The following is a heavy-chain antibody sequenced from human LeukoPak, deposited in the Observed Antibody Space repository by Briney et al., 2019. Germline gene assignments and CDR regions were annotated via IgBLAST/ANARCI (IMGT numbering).Heavy chain of an antibody. V-gene: IGHV3-21*01. CDR1: GFTFSSYS. D-gene: IGHD2-2*03. Sequence: GGSLRLSCAASGFTFSSYSMNWVRQAPGKGLEWVSSISSSSSYIYYADSVKGRFTISRDNAKNSLYLQMNSLRAEDTAVYYCARMDIVVVPAALGFGELASAFDIWGQGTMVTVSS. CDR3: ARMDIVVVPAALGFGELASAFDI. J-gene: IGHJ3*02. CDR2: ISSSSSYI.